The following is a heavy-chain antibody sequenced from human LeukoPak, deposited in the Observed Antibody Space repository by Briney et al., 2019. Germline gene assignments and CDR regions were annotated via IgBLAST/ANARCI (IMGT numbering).Heavy chain of an antibody. CDR1: GFTFSSYA. CDR3: ARDLVPAAHYYYYYGMDV. V-gene: IGHV3-23*01. J-gene: IGHJ6*04. CDR2: ISGSGGIT. D-gene: IGHD2-2*01. Sequence: GGSLRLSCAASGFTFSSYAMGWVRQAPGKGLEWVSGISGSGGITYYADSVKGRFTISRDNAKNSLYLQMNSLRAEDTAVYYCARDLVPAAHYYYYYGMDVWGKGTTVTVSS.